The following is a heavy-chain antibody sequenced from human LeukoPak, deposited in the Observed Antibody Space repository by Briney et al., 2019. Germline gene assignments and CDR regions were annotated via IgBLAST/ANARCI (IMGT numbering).Heavy chain of an antibody. CDR1: GYTFTSYG. J-gene: IGHJ4*02. CDR3: AGTGQYYGSGSYYDGPLDY. D-gene: IGHD3-10*01. CDR2: ISAYNGNT. V-gene: IGHV1-18*01. Sequence: ASVKVSCKASGYTFTSYGISWVRQAPGQGLEWMGWISAYNGNTNYAQKLQGRVTMTTDTSTSTAYMELRSLRSDDTAVYYCAGTGQYYGSGSYYDGPLDYWGQGTLVTVSS.